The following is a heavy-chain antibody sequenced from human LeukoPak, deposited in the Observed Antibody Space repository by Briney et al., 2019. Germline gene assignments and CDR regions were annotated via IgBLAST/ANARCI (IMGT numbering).Heavy chain of an antibody. D-gene: IGHD5-18*01. CDR2: IIPIFGTA. Sequence: GASVKVSCKASGGTFSSYAISWVRQAPGQGLEWMGGIIPIFGTANYAQKFQGRVTITADESTSTAYMELSSLRSEDTAVYYCAKAWYNAELQLWTLPDAFDIWGQGTMVTVSS. CDR1: GGTFSSYA. V-gene: IGHV1-69*13. CDR3: AKAWYNAELQLWTLPDAFDI. J-gene: IGHJ3*02.